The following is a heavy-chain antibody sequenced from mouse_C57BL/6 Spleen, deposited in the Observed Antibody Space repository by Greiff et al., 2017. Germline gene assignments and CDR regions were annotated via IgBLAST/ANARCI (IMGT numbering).Heavy chain of an antibody. CDR1: GYAFSSSW. CDR2: IYPGDGDT. D-gene: IGHD2-3*01. J-gene: IGHJ4*01. Sequence: VQLQQSGPELVKPGASVKISCKASGYAFSSSWMNWVKQRPGKGLEWIGRIYPGDGDTNYNVKFKGKATLTADKSSSTAYMQLSSLTSEDSAVYFCARDDPGYYAMDYWGQGTSVTVSS. CDR3: ARDDPGYYAMDY. V-gene: IGHV1-82*01.